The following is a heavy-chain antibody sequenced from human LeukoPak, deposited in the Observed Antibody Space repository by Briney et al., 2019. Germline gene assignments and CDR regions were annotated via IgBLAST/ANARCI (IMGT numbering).Heavy chain of an antibody. D-gene: IGHD1-1*01. CDR3: ANNWNFAEFDY. V-gene: IGHV3-23*01. Sequence: GGSLRLSCAASGFTFSSYAMSWVRQAPGKGLEWVSAISGSGGSTYCADSVKGRFTISRDNSKNTLYLQMNSLRAEDTAVYYCANNWNFAEFDYWGQGTLVTVSS. CDR2: ISGSGGST. J-gene: IGHJ4*02. CDR1: GFTFSSYA.